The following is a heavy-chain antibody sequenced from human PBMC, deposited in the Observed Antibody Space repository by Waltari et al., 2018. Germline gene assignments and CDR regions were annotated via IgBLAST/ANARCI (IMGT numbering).Heavy chain of an antibody. CDR2: ISSSSSTI. CDR3: ARDFPGYYGFDY. D-gene: IGHD3-9*01. CDR1: GITFRSYS. V-gene: IGHV3-48*01. J-gene: IGHJ4*02. Sequence: EVQLVESGGGLVQPGGALRLSCAASGITFRSYSMNWVRQAPGKGVEWVAYISSSSSTIYYADSVKGRFTISRDNAKNSLYLQMNSLRAEDTAVYYCARDFPGYYGFDYWGQGTLVTVSS.